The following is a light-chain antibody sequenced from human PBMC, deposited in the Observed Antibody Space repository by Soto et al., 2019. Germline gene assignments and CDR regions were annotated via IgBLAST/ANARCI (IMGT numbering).Light chain of an antibody. V-gene: IGKV3-15*01. CDR3: HQYNNWPLT. Sequence: EIGMTQSPATLSVSPGERATLSCRASQSVSSKLAWFQQRPGQAPRRLIYFASTRATDIPARFSGSGAGPEFTLNISTLRSEHFAVYYCHQYNNWPLTFRQWT. CDR2: FAS. J-gene: IGKJ2*01. CDR1: QSVSSK.